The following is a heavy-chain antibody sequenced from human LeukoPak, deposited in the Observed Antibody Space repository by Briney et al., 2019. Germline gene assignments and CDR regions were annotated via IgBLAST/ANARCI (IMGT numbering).Heavy chain of an antibody. CDR1: GGSLSSGGYS. D-gene: IGHD4-17*01. J-gene: IGHJ4*02. Sequence: SQTLSLTCALSGGSLSSGGYSWSWIRQPPGKGLEWIGYIYHSGSTYYNPSLRSRVTTSVDRSKNQFSLKLSSVTAADTAVYYCARGLRGDFDYWSQGTLVTVSS. V-gene: IGHV4-30-2*01. CDR3: ARGLRGDFDY. CDR2: IYHSGST.